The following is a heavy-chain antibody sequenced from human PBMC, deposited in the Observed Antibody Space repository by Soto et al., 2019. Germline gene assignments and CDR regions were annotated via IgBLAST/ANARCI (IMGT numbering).Heavy chain of an antibody. CDR3: ARDRAPYYDFWSGYLN. CDR2: IIPIFGTA. CDR1: GGTFSSYA. V-gene: IGHV1-69*06. D-gene: IGHD3-3*01. J-gene: IGHJ4*02. Sequence: QVQLVQSGAEVKKPGSSVKVSCKASGGTFSSYAISWVRQAPGQGLEWMGGIIPIFGTANYAQKFQGRVTITADKSTSTAHMELSSLRSEDTAVYYCARDRAPYYDFWSGYLNWGQGTLVTVSS.